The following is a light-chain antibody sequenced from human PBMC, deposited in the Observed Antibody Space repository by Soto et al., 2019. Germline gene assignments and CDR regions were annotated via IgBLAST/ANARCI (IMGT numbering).Light chain of an antibody. J-gene: IGKJ4*01. CDR3: QQYNNWPLT. Sequence: EIVMTQSPATLSVSTGARATLSCRGSQSVSSNLAWYQQKPGQAPRLLIYGASTGATGIPARFSGSGSGTEFTLTISSLQSEDFAVYYCQQYNNWPLTFGGGTKVEIK. V-gene: IGKV3D-15*01. CDR2: GAS. CDR1: QSVSSN.